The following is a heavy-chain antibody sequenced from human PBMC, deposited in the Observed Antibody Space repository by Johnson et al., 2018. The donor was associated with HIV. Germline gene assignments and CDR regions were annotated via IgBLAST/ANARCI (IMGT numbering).Heavy chain of an antibody. D-gene: IGHD2-15*01. CDR3: AIDHPVVAGDDAFDI. CDR2: IWYDGSNK. J-gene: IGHJ3*02. V-gene: IGHV3-33*08. Sequence: QVQLVESGGGLVQPGGSLRLSCAASGFIFSSNDMRWVRQAPGKGLEWVAVIWYDGSNKYYADSVKGRFTIYRDNAKNTLYLQMHSLRAEDTAVYYCAIDHPVVAGDDAFDIWGQGTMVTVSS. CDR1: GFIFSSND.